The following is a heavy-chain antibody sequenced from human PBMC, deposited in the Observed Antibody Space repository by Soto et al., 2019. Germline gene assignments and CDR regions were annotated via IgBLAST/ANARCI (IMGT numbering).Heavy chain of an antibody. J-gene: IGHJ4*02. CDR2: THHSGST. CDR1: GGSLSGNY. V-gene: IGHV4-34*01. D-gene: IGHD2-21*02. CDR3: ARTTAAIHLNY. Sequence: QAQRQQWGTGLLKPSETLSLTCAVYGGSLSGNYWGWIRQPPGKGLEWIGETHHSGSTAYNPSLKSRVTISVDTSRNQFSLKLNSVTAADTAVYYCARTTAAIHLNYWSQGTLVTVSS.